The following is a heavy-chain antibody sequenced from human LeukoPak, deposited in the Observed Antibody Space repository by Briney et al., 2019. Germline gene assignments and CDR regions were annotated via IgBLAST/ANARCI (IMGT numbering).Heavy chain of an antibody. CDR3: ARGVVPAANALDY. CDR2: IYYSGST. CDR1: GGSISSGDYY. Sequence: SETLSLTCTVSGGSISSGDYYWSWIRQPPGKGLEWIGYIYYSGSTYYNPSLKSRVTISVDTSKNQFSLKLSSVIAADTAVYYCARGVVPAANALDYWGQGTLVTVSS. J-gene: IGHJ4*02. V-gene: IGHV4-30-4*01. D-gene: IGHD2-2*01.